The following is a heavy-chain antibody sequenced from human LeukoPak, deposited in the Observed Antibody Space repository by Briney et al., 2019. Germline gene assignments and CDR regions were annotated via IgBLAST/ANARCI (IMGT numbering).Heavy chain of an antibody. CDR3: ARVVAALLDNWFDP. J-gene: IGHJ5*02. Sequence: SETLSLTCTVSGGSISSGSYYWSWIRQPAGKGLGWIGRIYTSGSTNYNPSPKSRVTISVDTSKNQFSLKLSSVTAADTAVYYCARVVAALLDNWFDPWGQGTLVTVSS. CDR1: GGSISSGSYY. CDR2: IYTSGST. D-gene: IGHD2-15*01. V-gene: IGHV4-61*02.